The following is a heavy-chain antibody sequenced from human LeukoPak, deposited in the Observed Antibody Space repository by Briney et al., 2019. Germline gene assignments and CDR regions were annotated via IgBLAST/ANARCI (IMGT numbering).Heavy chain of an antibody. CDR3: ARHVSLDV. CDR1: GLTFNSYW. D-gene: IGHD2-8*01. CDR2: IKHDGSEM. Sequence: GGSLRLSCVVSGLTFNSYWMTWVRQAPGKGLEWVANIKHDGSEMYYVDSVKGRFTVSRDNARNSLYLQMNSLRAEDTAVYYCARHVSLDVWGKGTTVTVSS. V-gene: IGHV3-7*01. J-gene: IGHJ6*04.